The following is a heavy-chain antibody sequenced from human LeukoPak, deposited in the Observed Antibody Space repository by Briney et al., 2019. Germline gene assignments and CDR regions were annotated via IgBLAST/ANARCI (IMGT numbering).Heavy chain of an antibody. CDR3: AKDRGAAAGRAVFDY. CDR1: GFTFSSYA. CDR2: ISGSGGST. D-gene: IGHD6-13*01. J-gene: IGHJ4*02. V-gene: IGHV3-23*01. Sequence: GGSLRLSCAASGFTFSSYAMSWVRQAPGKGLEWVSAISGSGGSTYYADSVKGRFTISRDNSKNALYLQMNSLRAEDTAVYYCAKDRGAAAGRAVFDYWGQGTLVTVSS.